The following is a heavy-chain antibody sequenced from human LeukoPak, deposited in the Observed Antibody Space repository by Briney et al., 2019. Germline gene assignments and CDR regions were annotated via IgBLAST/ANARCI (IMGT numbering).Heavy chain of an antibody. D-gene: IGHD5-18*01. J-gene: IGHJ4*02. CDR1: GYYISSGYY. CDR2: ISHSGSA. V-gene: IGHV4-38-2*01. CDR3: ARHPIGAAMVSYFDY. Sequence: SETLSLTCAVYGYYISSGYYWGWIRQPPGQGLEWIGTISHSGSAYYNPSLKSRVTISLDTSKNQFSLRLSSVTAADTAVYYCARHPIGAAMVSYFDYWGQGTLVTVSS.